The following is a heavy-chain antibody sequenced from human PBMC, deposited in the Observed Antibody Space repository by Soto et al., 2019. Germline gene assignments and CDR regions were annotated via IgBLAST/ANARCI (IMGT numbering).Heavy chain of an antibody. Sequence: VASVKVSCKASGGTFSSYAISWVRQAPGQGLEWMGGIIPIFGTANYAQKFQGRVTITADESTSTAYMELSSLRSEDTAVYYCARGAGDSGRPKVVGGYYYGMDVWGQGTTVTVSS. CDR2: IIPIFGTA. CDR1: GGTFSSYA. D-gene: IGHD1-26*01. CDR3: ARGAGDSGRPKVVGGYYYGMDV. J-gene: IGHJ6*02. V-gene: IGHV1-69*13.